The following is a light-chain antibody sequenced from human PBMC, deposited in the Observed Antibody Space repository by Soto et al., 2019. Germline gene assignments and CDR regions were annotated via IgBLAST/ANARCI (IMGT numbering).Light chain of an antibody. CDR3: QQYGSSPRIT. CDR2: AAS. CDR1: QSFSGTY. V-gene: IGKV3-20*01. J-gene: IGKJ5*01. Sequence: EIVLTQSPGTLSLSPGERATLSCRASQSFSGTYLAWYQQKPGQAPRLLIYAASTRATGIPDRFSGSGSGTDFTLTISRLEPEEFAVYYCQQYGSSPRITFGQGTRLELK.